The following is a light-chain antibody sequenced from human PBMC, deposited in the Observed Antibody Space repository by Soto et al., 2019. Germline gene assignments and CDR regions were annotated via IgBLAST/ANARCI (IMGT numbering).Light chain of an antibody. CDR3: QSYDSSLSGYV. J-gene: IGLJ1*01. CDR2: ENN. Sequence: QSVLTQPPSVSEAPGQRVTISCTGSSSNIGAGYEAHWYQQVPGTAPKLLIYENNNRPSGVPDRFSGSKSGTSASLAITGLQAEDAAEYYCQSYDSSLSGYVFGTGTKVTVL. CDR1: SSNIGAGYE. V-gene: IGLV1-40*01.